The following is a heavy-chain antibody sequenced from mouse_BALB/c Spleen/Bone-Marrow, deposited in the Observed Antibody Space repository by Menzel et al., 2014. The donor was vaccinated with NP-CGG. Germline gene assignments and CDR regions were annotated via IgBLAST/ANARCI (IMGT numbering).Heavy chain of an antibody. Sequence: VMLVESGPGLVAPSQSLSITCTVSGFSLTSYGVHWVRQPPGKGLEWLGVIWAGGSTNYNSALMSRLSISEDNSKSQVFLKMNSLQTDDTAMYYCARDYYGSLYAMDYWGQGTSVTVSS. CDR2: IWAGGST. V-gene: IGHV2-9*02. J-gene: IGHJ4*01. D-gene: IGHD1-1*01. CDR1: GFSLTSYG. CDR3: ARDYYGSLYAMDY.